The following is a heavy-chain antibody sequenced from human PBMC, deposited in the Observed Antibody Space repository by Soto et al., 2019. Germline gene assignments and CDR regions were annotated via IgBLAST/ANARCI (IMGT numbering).Heavy chain of an antibody. V-gene: IGHV1-18*01. J-gene: IGHJ4*02. CDR2: ISPHKDNT. Sequence: QVQLVQSGAEVKKPGASVKVSCKTSGYTFSSIGISWVRQXXXXXXXWMGWISPHKDNTYYAQRLQGRVTMTTDTSTSTAYMELXSXXXXXXXXXXXXXXXXXXXXXXXXYWGQGTLVTVSS. CDR1: GYTFSSIG. CDR3: XXXXXXXXXXXXXY.